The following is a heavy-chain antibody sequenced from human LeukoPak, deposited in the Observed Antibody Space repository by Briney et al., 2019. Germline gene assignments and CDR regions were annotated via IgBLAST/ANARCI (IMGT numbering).Heavy chain of an antibody. CDR2: ISYDGSNK. J-gene: IGHJ4*02. D-gene: IGHD4-17*01. V-gene: IGHV3-30*18. CDR3: AKDPDGDPTVTTAFDY. CDR1: GFTFSSYG. Sequence: GRSLRLSCAASGFTFSSYGMHWVRQAPGKGLEWVAVISYDGSNKYYADSVKGRFTISRDNSKNTLYLQMNSLRAEDTAVYYCAKDPDGDPTVTTAFDYWGQGTLVTVSS.